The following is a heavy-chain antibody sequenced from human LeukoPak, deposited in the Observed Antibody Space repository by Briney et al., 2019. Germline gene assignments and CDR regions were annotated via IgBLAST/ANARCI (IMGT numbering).Heavy chain of an antibody. V-gene: IGHV1-18*01. D-gene: IGHD3-22*01. J-gene: IGHJ4*02. CDR3: ARVGVTYYYDSSGYTPPDY. Sequence: GASVKVSCKASGYTFTSYGISWVRQAPGQGLEWMGWISAYNGNTNYAQKLQGRVTMTTDTSTSTAYMELRSLRSDDTAVYYCARVGVTYYYDSSGYTPPDYWGQGTLVTVSS. CDR1: GYTFTSYG. CDR2: ISAYNGNT.